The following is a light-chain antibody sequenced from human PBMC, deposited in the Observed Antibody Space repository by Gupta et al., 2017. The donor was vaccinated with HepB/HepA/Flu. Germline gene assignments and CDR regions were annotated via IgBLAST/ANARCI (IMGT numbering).Light chain of an antibody. CDR2: STS. V-gene: IGKV1-39*01. J-gene: IGKJ3*01. CDR1: QSISTS. Sequence: DIQMTQSPSSLSASVGERVTITCRASQSISTSLNWYQQKLGKAPKSPIYSTSSLESGVPSRFSGSGSGTDFTLTISSLQPEDFATYYCQQTYSTPYTFGPGTKVDIK. CDR3: QQTYSTPYT.